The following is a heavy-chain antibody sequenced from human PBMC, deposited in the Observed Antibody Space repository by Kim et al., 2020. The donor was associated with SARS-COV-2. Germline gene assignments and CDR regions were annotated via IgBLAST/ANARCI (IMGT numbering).Heavy chain of an antibody. J-gene: IGHJ4*02. D-gene: IGHD6-19*01. Sequence: ADSVKGRFTISRDNSKNTLYLQMNSLRAEDTAVYYCARVGYSSGWYGVDYWGQGTLVTVSS. CDR3: ARVGYSSGWYGVDY. V-gene: IGHV3-33*01.